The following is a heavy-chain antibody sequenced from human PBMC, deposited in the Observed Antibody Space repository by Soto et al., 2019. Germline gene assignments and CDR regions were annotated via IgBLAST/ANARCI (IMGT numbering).Heavy chain of an antibody. Sequence: QVQLVQSGAEVKKPGSSVKVSCKASGGTFSNYAISWVRQAPGQGLQWMGGIIPILGTTKYTQKFQGRVTISADESTTTAYMALNSLKSEDTAVYYCARSRYGFVRDWCDPWGEGTLVTVSS. V-gene: IGHV1-69*12. D-gene: IGHD2-15*01. CDR1: GGTFSNYA. J-gene: IGHJ5*02. CDR3: ARSRYGFVRDWCDP. CDR2: IIPILGTT.